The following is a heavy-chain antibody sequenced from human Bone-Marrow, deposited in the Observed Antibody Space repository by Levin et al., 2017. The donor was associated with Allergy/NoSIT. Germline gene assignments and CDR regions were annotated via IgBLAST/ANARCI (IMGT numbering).Heavy chain of an antibody. V-gene: IGHV4-59*12. J-gene: IGHJ2*01. Sequence: TSETLSLTCTVSGGSMDSYYWSWVRQTPGKGLEWIGYIYYKGSTNYNPSLKGRVTMSVDMSKAQFSLKLTSMTAADTAVYYCARGGGTSGWYGWYFDLWGRGTLVTVSS. CDR3: ARGGGTSGWYGWYFDL. CDR1: GGSMDSYY. D-gene: IGHD6-19*01. CDR2: IYYKGST.